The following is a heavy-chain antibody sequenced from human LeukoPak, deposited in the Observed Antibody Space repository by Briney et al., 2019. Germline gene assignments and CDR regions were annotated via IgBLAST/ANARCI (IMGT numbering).Heavy chain of an antibody. V-gene: IGHV3-30*02. Sequence: PGGSLRLSCAASGFTFSRYGMHWVRQAPGKGLEWVAFIRYDGSNEYYADSVKGRFTISRDNSKNTLYLQMNSLRVEDTAVYYCAKDSEERVVPLSAGYWGQGTLVTVSS. CDR2: IRYDGSNE. J-gene: IGHJ4*02. CDR3: AKDSEERVVPLSAGY. D-gene: IGHD2-15*01. CDR1: GFTFSRYG.